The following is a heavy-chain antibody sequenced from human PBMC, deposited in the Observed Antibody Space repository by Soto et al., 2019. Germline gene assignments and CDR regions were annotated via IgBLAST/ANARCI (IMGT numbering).Heavy chain of an antibody. D-gene: IGHD3-22*01. J-gene: IGHJ2*01. CDR2: IDPSDSYT. CDR3: AGRRTYYYDTSGQGYFDL. CDR1: GYSFTSYW. V-gene: IGHV5-10-1*01. Sequence: GESLKISCKGSGYSFTSYWITWVRQMPGKGLEWMGRIDPSDSYTNYSPSFQGHVTISADKSISTAYLQWSSLKASDTAMYYCAGRRTYYYDTSGQGYFDLWGRGTLVTVSS.